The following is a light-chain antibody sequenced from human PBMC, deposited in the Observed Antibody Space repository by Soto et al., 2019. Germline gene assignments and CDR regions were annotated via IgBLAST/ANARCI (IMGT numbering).Light chain of an antibody. V-gene: IGLV2-14*01. CDR3: SSYTSSSSLYV. Sequence: QSALTQPASVSGSPEQSITISCTGTSSDIGGYKFVSWYQHHPGKAPKLIIYEVSNRPSGVSNRFSGSKSGNTASLTISGLQPDDEADYYCSSYTSSSSLYVFGPGTKLTVL. CDR2: EVS. CDR1: SSDIGGYKF. J-gene: IGLJ1*01.